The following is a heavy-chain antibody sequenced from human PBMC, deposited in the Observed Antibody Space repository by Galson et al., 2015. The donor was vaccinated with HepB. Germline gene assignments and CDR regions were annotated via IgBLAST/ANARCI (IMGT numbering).Heavy chain of an antibody. CDR2: IYSGGST. CDR3: ARDFGYSGYDGGGYYYGMDV. V-gene: IGHV3-53*01. Sequence: SLRLSCAASGFTVSSNYMSWVRQAPGKGLEWVSVIYSGGSTYYADSVKGRFTISRDNSKNTLYLQMNSLRAEDTAVYYCARDFGYSGYDGGGYYYGMDVWGQGTTVTVSS. D-gene: IGHD5-12*01. J-gene: IGHJ6*02. CDR1: GFTVSSNY.